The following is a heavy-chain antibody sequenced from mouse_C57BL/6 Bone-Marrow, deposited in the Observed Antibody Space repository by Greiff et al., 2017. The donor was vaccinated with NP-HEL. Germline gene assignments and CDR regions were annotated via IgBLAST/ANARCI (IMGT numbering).Heavy chain of an antibody. CDR1: GYSITSGYY. CDR3: ARGVTTVVYFDY. D-gene: IGHD1-1*01. CDR2: ISYDGSN. V-gene: IGHV3-6*01. J-gene: IGHJ2*01. Sequence: EVKLVESGPGLVKPSQSLSLTCSVTGYSITSGYYWNWIRQFPGNKLEWMGYISYDGSNNYNPSLKNRISITRDTSKNQFFLTLNSVTTEDTATYYCARGVTTVVYFDYWGQGTTLTVSS.